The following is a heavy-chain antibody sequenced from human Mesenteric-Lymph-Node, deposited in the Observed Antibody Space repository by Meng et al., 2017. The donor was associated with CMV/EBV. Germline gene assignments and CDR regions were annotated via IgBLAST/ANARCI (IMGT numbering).Heavy chain of an antibody. D-gene: IGHD3-22*01. J-gene: IGHJ4*02. CDR1: GLTFSSYA. CDR3: ARGVGGYYYYFDY. CDR2: ISSSGST. Sequence: GGSLRLSCAASGLTFSSYALSWVRQAPGKGLEWVSYISSSGSTDYADSVKGRFTISRDNGKNFLYLQMNSLRAEDTALYHCARGVGGYYYYFDYWGQGTLVTVSS. V-gene: IGHV3-48*04.